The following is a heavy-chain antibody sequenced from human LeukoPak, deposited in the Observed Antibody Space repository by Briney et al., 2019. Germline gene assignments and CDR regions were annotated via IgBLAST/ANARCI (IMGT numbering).Heavy chain of an antibody. CDR1: GFTFSSYW. CDR3: VRGTYHAYYMDV. Sequence: GGSLRLSCAASGFTFSSYWMHWVRQAPGKGLVWVSRISSDGSDTRYADSAKGRFTISRDNSKNTLYLQMNSLRAEDTAVYYCVRGTYHAYYMDVWGKGTTVTVSS. V-gene: IGHV3-74*01. D-gene: IGHD3-16*01. CDR2: ISSDGSDT. J-gene: IGHJ6*03.